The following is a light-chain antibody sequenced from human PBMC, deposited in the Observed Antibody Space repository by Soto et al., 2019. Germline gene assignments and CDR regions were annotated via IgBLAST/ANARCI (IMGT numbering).Light chain of an antibody. Sequence: VMRQSPGTLCLSPVERATLSCRASQSVSSSLAWYQQRPGQAPRLLIYAASIRATGIPARFSGSGSGTEFTLTISGLQCEDFALYHCQQYYTWRRTFGQGTKVDIK. CDR2: AAS. CDR3: QQYYTWRRT. J-gene: IGKJ1*01. CDR1: QSVSSS. V-gene: IGKV3-15*01.